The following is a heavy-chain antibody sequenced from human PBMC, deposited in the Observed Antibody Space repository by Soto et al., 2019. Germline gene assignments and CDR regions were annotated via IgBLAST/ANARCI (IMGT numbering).Heavy chain of an antibody. V-gene: IGHV4-39*01. CDR3: ARFVVPANRHTDFVY. D-gene: IGHD2-21*02. CDR2: IYYTGTT. J-gene: IGHJ4*02. CDR1: VGSINNNNYY. Sequence: SETLSVTCIVSVGSINNNNYYWGWVRQPPGKGLDWIGNIYYTGTTFYNPSLRSRVTISVDTSKNQFSLNLNSVTAADAAFYYCARFVVPANRHTDFVYWGQGTMVTVSS.